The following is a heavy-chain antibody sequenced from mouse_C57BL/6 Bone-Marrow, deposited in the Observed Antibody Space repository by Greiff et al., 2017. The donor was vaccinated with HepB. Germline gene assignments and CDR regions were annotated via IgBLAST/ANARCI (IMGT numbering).Heavy chain of an antibody. V-gene: IGHV7-3*01. J-gene: IGHJ2*01. Sequence: EVKLQESGGGLVQPGGSLSLSCAASGFTFTDYYMSWVRQPPGKALEWLGFIRNKANGYTTEYSASVKGRFTISRDNSQSILYLQMNALRAEDSATYYCARLLSDYFDYWGQGTTLTVSS. CDR3: ARLLSDYFDY. CDR1: GFTFTDYY. CDR2: IRNKANGYTT. D-gene: IGHD1-1*01.